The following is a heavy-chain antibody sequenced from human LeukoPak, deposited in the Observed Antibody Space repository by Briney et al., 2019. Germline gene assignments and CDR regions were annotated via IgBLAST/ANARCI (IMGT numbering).Heavy chain of an antibody. CDR3: ASKYSGSYPYYFDY. CDR2: IIPIFGTA. J-gene: IGHJ4*02. Sequence: TVKVSCKASGGTFSSYAISWVRQAPGQGLEWMGGIIPIFGTANYAQKFQGRVTITADESTSTAYMELSSLRSEDTAVYYCASKYSGSYPYYFDYWGQGTLVTVSS. CDR1: GGTFSSYA. V-gene: IGHV1-69*13. D-gene: IGHD1-26*01.